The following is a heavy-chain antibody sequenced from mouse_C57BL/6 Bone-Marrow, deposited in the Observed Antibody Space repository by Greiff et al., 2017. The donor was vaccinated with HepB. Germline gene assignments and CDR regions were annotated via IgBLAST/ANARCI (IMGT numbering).Heavy chain of an antibody. D-gene: IGHD2-3*01. Sequence: EVKLMESGGGLVQPKGSLKLSCAASGFSFNTYAMNWVRQAPGKGLEWVARIRSKSNNYATYYADSVKDRFTISRDDSESMLYLQMNNLKTEDTAMYYCVRHQDGYSWYFDVWGTGTTVTVSS. J-gene: IGHJ1*03. CDR1: GFSFNTYA. CDR2: IRSKSNNYAT. V-gene: IGHV10-1*01. CDR3: VRHQDGYSWYFDV.